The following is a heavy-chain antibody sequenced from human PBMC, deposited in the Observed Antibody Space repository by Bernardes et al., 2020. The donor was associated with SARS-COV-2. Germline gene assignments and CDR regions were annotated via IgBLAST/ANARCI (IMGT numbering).Heavy chain of an antibody. J-gene: IGHJ4*02. Sequence: GGALRLSCANPGFAFSSARVHWVRQTPGKGGGWVSRVNGDGSTINYADSVKGRFTISRDNAKNTLYLQMNSLTTEDTAVYYCARAGSYRFDYWGQGTLVTVSS. CDR1: GFAFSSAR. CDR2: VNGDGSTI. CDR3: ARAGSYRFDY. V-gene: IGHV3-74*01. D-gene: IGHD1-26*01.